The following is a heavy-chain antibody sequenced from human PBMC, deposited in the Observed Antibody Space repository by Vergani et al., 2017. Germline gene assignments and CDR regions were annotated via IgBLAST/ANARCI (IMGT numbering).Heavy chain of an antibody. V-gene: IGHV4-61*01. CDR2: IYYSGST. D-gene: IGHD6-6*01. Sequence: QVQLQESGPGLVKPSETLSLTCTVSGGSVSSGSYYWSWIRQPPGKGLEWIGYIYYSGSTNYNPSLKSRVTISVDTSKNQFSLRLSSVTAADTAVYYCARQKYSSSGHFDYWGQGTLVTVSS. CDR1: GGSVSSGSYY. J-gene: IGHJ4*02. CDR3: ARQKYSSSGHFDY.